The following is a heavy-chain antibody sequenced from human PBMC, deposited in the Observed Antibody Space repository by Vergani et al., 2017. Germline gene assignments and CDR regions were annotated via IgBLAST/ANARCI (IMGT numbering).Heavy chain of an antibody. CDR3: ARPHYTAGYFDL. J-gene: IGHJ2*01. CDR2: IYPGDSDT. D-gene: IGHD4-11*01. Sequence: EVQLVQSGAEVKKPGESLKISCKGSGYSFTSYGWVRQMPGKGLEWMGIIYPGDSDTSYSPSFQGQVTISADKSISTAYLQWSSLKASDTAMYYCARPHYTAGYFDLWGRGTLVTVSS. CDR1: GYSFTSY. V-gene: IGHV5-51*01.